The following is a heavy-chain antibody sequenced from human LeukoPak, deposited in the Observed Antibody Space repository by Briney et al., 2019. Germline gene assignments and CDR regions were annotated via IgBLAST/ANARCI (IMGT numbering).Heavy chain of an antibody. CDR2: IKQDGSEK. J-gene: IGHJ4*02. Sequence: GGSLRLSCAASGFTFSGYWMSWVRQAPGKGLEWVANIKQDGSEKYYVDSVKGRFTISRDNAKNSLYLQMNSLRAEDTAVYYCARGLLNYWGQGTLVTVSS. V-gene: IGHV3-7*01. D-gene: IGHD2-15*01. CDR3: ARGLLNY. CDR1: GFTFSGYW.